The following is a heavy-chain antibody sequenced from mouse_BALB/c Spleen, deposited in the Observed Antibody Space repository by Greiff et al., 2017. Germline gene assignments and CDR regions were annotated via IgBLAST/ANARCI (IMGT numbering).Heavy chain of an antibody. D-gene: IGHD2-4*01. V-gene: IGHV1-87*01. CDR3: ARSRDDYDGFAD. Sequence: QVQLKQSGAELARPGASVKLSCKASGYTFTSYWMQWVKQRPGQGLEWIGAIYPGDGDTRYTQKFKGKATLTADKSSSTAYMQLSSLASEDSAVYYCARSRDDYDGFADWGQGTLVTVSA. J-gene: IGHJ3*01. CDR2: IYPGDGDT. CDR1: GYTFTSYW.